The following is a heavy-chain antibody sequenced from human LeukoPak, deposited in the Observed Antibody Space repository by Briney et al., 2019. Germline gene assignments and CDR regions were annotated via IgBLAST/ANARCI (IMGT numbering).Heavy chain of an antibody. V-gene: IGHV1-18*01. CDR1: GYTFTSYG. D-gene: IGHD3-10*01. CDR2: ISAYNGNT. Sequence: ASVKVSCTASGYTFTSYGISWVRQAPGQGLEWMGWISAYNGNTNYAQKLQGRVTITTETSTSTAYMELRSLRSDDTAVYYCARVGITMVRGVIPADYWGQGTLVTVSS. J-gene: IGHJ4*02. CDR3: ARVGITMVRGVIPADY.